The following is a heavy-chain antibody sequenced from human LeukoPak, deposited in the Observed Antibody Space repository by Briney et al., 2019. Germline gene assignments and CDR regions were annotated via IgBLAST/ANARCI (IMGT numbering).Heavy chain of an antibody. J-gene: IGHJ4*02. V-gene: IGHV3-23*01. CDR1: GFTFSNYA. Sequence: GASLRLSCAAFGFTFSNYAMSRVRQAPGKGLERVSAIVGSGGSTYYADSVKGRFTISRDNPKNTLYLQMNSLRAEDTAVYYCAKWGDYDILTGYYDSDYWGQGTLVTVSS. D-gene: IGHD3-9*01. CDR3: AKWGDYDILTGYYDSDY. CDR2: IVGSGGST.